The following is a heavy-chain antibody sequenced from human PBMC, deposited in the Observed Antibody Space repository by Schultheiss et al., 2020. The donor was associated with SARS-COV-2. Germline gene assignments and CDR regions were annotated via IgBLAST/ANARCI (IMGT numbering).Heavy chain of an antibody. CDR1: GGSFSGYY. J-gene: IGHJ5*02. V-gene: IGHV4-34*01. CDR2: IYHSGST. D-gene: IGHD3-10*01. CDR3: ARHSILWFGELLGNWFDP. Sequence: SETLPLTCAVYGGSFSGYYWSWIRQPPGKGLEWIGSIYHSGSTYYNPSLKSRVTMSVDTSKNQFSLKLSSVTAADTAVYYCARHSILWFGELLGNWFDPWGQGTLVTVSS.